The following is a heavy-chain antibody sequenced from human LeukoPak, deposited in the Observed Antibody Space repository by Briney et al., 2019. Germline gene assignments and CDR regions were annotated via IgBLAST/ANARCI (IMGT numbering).Heavy chain of an antibody. CDR2: IYTSGST. J-gene: IGHJ4*02. Sequence: SQTLSLTCTVSGGSFSSGSYYWSWIRQPAGMGLEWIGRIYTSGSTNYNPSLKSRVTISVDTSKNQFSLKLSSVTAADTAVYYCARHLYEITMVRGVHYFNYWGQGNQVTVSS. CDR3: ARHLYEITMVRGVHYFNY. V-gene: IGHV4-61*02. CDR1: GGSFSSGSYY. D-gene: IGHD3-10*01.